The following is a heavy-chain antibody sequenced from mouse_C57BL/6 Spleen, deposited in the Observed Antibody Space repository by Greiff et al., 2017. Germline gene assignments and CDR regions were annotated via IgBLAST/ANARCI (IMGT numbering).Heavy chain of an antibody. V-gene: IGHV1-26*01. Sequence: EVQLQQSGPELVKPGASVKISCKASGYTFTDYYMNWVKQSHGKSLEWIGDINPNNGGTSYNQKFKGKATLTVDKSSSTAYMELRSLTSEDSAVYYCARSEVAYWGQGTLVTVSA. CDR2: INPNNGGT. CDR3: ARSEVAY. CDR1: GYTFTDYY. J-gene: IGHJ3*01.